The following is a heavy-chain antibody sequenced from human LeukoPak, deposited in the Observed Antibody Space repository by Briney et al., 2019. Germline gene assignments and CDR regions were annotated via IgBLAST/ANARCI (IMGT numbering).Heavy chain of an antibody. V-gene: IGHV4-59*01. CDR3: ARLSYSGSFLFDY. CDR2: IYYSGST. CDR1: GGSICSYY. D-gene: IGHD3-10*01. Sequence: SETLSLTCTVSGGSICSYYWSWIRQPPGKGLEWIGYIYYSGSTNYNPSLKSRVTISVDTSKNQFSLKLSSVTAADTAVYYCARLSYSGSFLFDYCGQGALVTVSS. J-gene: IGHJ4*02.